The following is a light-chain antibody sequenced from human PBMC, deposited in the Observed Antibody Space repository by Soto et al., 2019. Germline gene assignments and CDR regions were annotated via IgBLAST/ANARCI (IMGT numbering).Light chain of an antibody. Sequence: DVQMTQSPSSLSASVGDRVTITCQASQDITNFLNWYQQKPGKAPNLLICDASNLETGVPSRFSGSGSGTDFTLIISSLQPEDIATYYCQQYDNPSITFGQGTRLEIK. CDR1: QDITNF. V-gene: IGKV1-33*01. J-gene: IGKJ5*01. CDR2: DAS. CDR3: QQYDNPSIT.